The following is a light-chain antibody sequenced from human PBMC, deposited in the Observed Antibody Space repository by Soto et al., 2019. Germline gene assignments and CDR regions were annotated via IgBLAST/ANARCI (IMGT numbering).Light chain of an antibody. CDR1: SSNIGSNY. V-gene: IGLV1-47*01. CDR3: AAWDDSLSGVV. CDR2: RND. J-gene: IGLJ3*02. Sequence: QSVLTQPPSASGTPGQRVTISFSGSSSNIGSNYVYWYQQLPGTAPKLLIYRNDQRPSGVPDRFSGSKSGTSASLAISGLRSDDEADYYCAAWDDSLSGVVFGGGTKLTVL.